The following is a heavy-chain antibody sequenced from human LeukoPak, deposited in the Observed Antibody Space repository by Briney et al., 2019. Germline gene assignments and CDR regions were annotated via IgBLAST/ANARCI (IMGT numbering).Heavy chain of an antibody. J-gene: IGHJ6*03. Sequence: ASVKVSCKASGYTFTSYEINWVRQAPGQGLEWMGIINPSGGSTSYAQKFQGRVTMTRDMSTSTVYMELSSLRSEDTAVYYCAREAVAGYYYYYMDVWGKGTTVTISS. D-gene: IGHD6-19*01. V-gene: IGHV1-46*01. CDR2: INPSGGST. CDR1: GYTFTSYE. CDR3: AREAVAGYYYYYMDV.